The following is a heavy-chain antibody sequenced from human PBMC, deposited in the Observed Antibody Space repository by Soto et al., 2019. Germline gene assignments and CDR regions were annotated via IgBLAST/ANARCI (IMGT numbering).Heavy chain of an antibody. CDR1: GCSISSGGYY. CDR2: IYYSGST. CDR3: ARSPHSSLYYYYMDV. V-gene: IGHV4-31*03. Sequence: PSETLSLTCTFSGCSISSGGYYWSWIRQHPGKGLEWIGYIYYSGSTYYNPSLKSRVTISVDTSKNQFSLKLSSVTAADTAVYYCARSPHSSLYYYYMDVWGKGTTVTVSS. D-gene: IGHD2-15*01. J-gene: IGHJ6*03.